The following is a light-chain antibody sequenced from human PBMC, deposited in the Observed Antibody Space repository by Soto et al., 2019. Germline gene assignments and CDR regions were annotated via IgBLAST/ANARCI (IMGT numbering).Light chain of an antibody. CDR1: QSVSSRD. J-gene: IGKJ2*01. Sequence: EIXXTQSPGTLSLSPGERATLSCRASQSVSSRDLAWYQQKPGQAPRLLIYATSSRAAGIPDRFSGSGSGTDFTLTISRLEPEDFAVYYCQQYDNSPGYTFGQGTKLEIK. V-gene: IGKV3-20*01. CDR2: ATS. CDR3: QQYDNSPGYT.